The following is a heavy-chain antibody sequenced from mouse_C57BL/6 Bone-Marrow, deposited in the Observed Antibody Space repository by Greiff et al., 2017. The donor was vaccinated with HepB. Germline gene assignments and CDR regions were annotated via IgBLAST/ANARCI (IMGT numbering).Heavy chain of an antibody. D-gene: IGHD1-1*01. Sequence: VQLKESGAELVKPGASVKLSCTASGFNIKDYYMHWVKQRTEQGLEWIGRIDPEDGETKYAPKFQRKATITADTSSNTAYLQLSSLTSEDTAVYYCARGYYGSSSWFAYWGQGTLVTVSA. CDR3: ARGYYGSSSWFAY. CDR2: IDPEDGET. CDR1: GFNIKDYY. J-gene: IGHJ3*01. V-gene: IGHV14-2*01.